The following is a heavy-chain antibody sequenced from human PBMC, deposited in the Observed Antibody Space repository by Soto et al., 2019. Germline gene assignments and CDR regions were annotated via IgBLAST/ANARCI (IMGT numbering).Heavy chain of an antibody. J-gene: IGHJ4*02. Sequence: GGSLRLSCAASGFTFIDYCMTWIRQAPGKGLEWVAYSSASTSYTYYADSVKGRFTISRDNAKTSLYLQMDSLRNEDTAVYYCARFFGSGFDYWGQGTLLTVSS. D-gene: IGHD6-19*01. V-gene: IGHV3-11*06. CDR2: SSASTSYT. CDR3: ARFFGSGFDY. CDR1: GFTFIDYC.